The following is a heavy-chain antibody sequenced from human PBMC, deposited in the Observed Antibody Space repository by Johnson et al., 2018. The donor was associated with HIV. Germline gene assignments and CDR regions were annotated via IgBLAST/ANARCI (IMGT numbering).Heavy chain of an antibody. V-gene: IGHV3-30*04. Sequence: QVQLVESGGGLVQPGRSLRLSCAASGFTFRSYAMHWVRQAPGKGLEWVAVISYDGSNKYYADSVKGRFTISRDNSKNTLYLQMNSPRVEDTAVYYCARVRSGRENAFDIWGQGTMVTVSS. J-gene: IGHJ3*02. CDR2: ISYDGSNK. CDR3: ARVRSGRENAFDI. D-gene: IGHD1-26*01. CDR1: GFTFRSYA.